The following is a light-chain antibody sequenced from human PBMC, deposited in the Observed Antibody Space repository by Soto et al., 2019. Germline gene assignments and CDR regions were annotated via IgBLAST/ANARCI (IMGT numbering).Light chain of an antibody. J-gene: IGKJ1*01. V-gene: IGKV1-39*01. Sequence: DIQMTQSPSSLSASVGDRVTITCRSSQTISTFLHWFQQKPGKAPNLLIYDASNLQSGVPSRFSGSGSGTDFTLTISSLQPEDIATYYCQESYSTSFGQGTKVDIK. CDR2: DAS. CDR1: QTISTF. CDR3: QESYSTS.